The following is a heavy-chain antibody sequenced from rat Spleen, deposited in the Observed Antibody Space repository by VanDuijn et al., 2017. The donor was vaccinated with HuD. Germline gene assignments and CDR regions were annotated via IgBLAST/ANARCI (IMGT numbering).Heavy chain of an antibody. D-gene: IGHD4-1*01. V-gene: IGHV5-7*01. CDR3: TTGLH. Sequence: EVRLVESGGGLVRPGRSLKLSCAASGFTFSDYNMAWVRQAPKKGLEWVATIGYDGSTTFYRDSVKGRFTISRDDAKRTLYLQMDSLRSEDTATYYCTTGLHWGQGVMVTVSS. CDR2: IGYDGSTT. J-gene: IGHJ2*01. CDR1: GFTFSDYN.